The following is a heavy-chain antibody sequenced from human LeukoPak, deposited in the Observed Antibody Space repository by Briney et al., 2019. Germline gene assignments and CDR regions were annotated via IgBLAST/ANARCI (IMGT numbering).Heavy chain of an antibody. J-gene: IGHJ3*02. V-gene: IGHV3-30*18. Sequence: PGRSLRLSCAASGFTFSSYGMHWVRQAPGKGLEWVAVISYDGSNKYYADSVKGRFTISRDNSKNMLYLQMNSLRAGDTAVFYCAKSTSEDYLNDAFDIWGQGTMVTVSS. CDR2: ISYDGSNK. CDR3: AKSTSEDYLNDAFDI. CDR1: GFTFSSYG. D-gene: IGHD4-11*01.